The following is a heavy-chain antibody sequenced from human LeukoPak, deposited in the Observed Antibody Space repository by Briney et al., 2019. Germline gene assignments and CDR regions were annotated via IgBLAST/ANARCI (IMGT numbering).Heavy chain of an antibody. CDR3: ATRYYYDSSGYF. V-gene: IGHV1-2*04. CDR1: GYTFTGYY. D-gene: IGHD3-22*01. Sequence: ASVRVSCKASGYTFTGYYMHWVRQAPGQGLEWMGWINPNSGGTNYAQKFQGWVTMTRDTSISTAYMELSRLRSDDTAVYYCATRYYYDSSGYFWGQGTTVTVSS. J-gene: IGHJ6*02. CDR2: INPNSGGT.